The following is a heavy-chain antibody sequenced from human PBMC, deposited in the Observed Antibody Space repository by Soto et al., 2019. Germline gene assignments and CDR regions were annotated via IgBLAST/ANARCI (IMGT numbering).Heavy chain of an antibody. D-gene: IGHD5-12*01. CDR1: GYTFTSYY. CDR3: AREPSVRDIVADAFDI. V-gene: IGHV1-46*03. J-gene: IGHJ3*02. Sequence: ASVKVSCKASGYTFTSYYMHWARQAPGQGLEWMGIINPSGGSTSYAQKFQGRVTMTRDTSTSTVYMELSSLRSEDTAVYYCAREPSVRDIVADAFDIWGQGTMVTVSS. CDR2: INPSGGST.